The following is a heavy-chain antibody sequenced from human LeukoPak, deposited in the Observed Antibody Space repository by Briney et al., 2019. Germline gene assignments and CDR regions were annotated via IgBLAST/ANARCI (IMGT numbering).Heavy chain of an antibody. CDR3: ARSNWNYDGHFDH. CDR2: IYYSGST. Sequence: SETLSLTCTVSGGSISSYYWSWIRQPPGKGLEWIGYIYYSGSTNYNPSLKSRVTISVDTSKNQFTLKLSSVTAADTAVYYCARSNWNYDGHFDHWGQGTLVTVSS. J-gene: IGHJ4*02. V-gene: IGHV4-59*01. D-gene: IGHD1-7*01. CDR1: GGSISSYY.